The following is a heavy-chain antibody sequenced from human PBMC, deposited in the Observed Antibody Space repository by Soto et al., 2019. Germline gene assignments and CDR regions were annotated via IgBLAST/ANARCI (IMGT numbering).Heavy chain of an antibody. J-gene: IGHJ4*02. CDR1: GYIFIHCF. CDR2: INPSSGTT. Sequence: QVQLVQSGAEMKQPGASVKLSCLASGYIFIHCFMHWVRQAPGQGLEWMGGINPSSGTTTYAQKFQGRVTVTRDTSTSTVYMELSSLGSGDTAMYYCARSLGETTSLFDYWGQGSLVTVSA. V-gene: IGHV1-46*01. D-gene: IGHD1-26*01. CDR3: ARSLGETTSLFDY.